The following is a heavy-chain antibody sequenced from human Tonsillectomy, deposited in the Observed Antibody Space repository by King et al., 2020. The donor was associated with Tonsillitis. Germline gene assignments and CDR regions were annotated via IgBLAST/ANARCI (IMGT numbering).Heavy chain of an antibody. V-gene: IGHV3-30*01. Sequence: HVQLVESGGGVVQPGKSLRLSCAASGFSFISYAIHWVRQAPGKGLEWVAVISYDGSNKYYSDSVKGRFSISRDNSKNTVYLQMTSLRAEDTAVYYCARDERQWLPRGYFDYWGQGTLVTVSS. CDR2: ISYDGSNK. CDR3: ARDERQWLPRGYFDY. D-gene: IGHD6-19*01. J-gene: IGHJ4*02. CDR1: GFSFISYA.